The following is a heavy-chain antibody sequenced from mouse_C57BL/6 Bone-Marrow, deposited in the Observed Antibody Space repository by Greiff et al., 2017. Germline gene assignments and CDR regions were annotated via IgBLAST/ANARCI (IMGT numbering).Heavy chain of an antibody. CDR1: GFNITDYY. Sequence: VQLKESGAELVKPGASVKLSCTASGFNITDYYMHWVKQRTEQGLEWIGRIDPEDGETKYAPKFQGKATITADTSSNTAYLQLSSLTSEDTAVYYCASYYGSKGYFDYWGQGTTLTVSS. CDR2: IDPEDGET. V-gene: IGHV14-2*01. CDR3: ASYYGSKGYFDY. D-gene: IGHD1-1*01. J-gene: IGHJ2*01.